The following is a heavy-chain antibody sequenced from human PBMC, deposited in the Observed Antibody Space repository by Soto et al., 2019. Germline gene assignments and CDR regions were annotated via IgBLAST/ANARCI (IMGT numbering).Heavy chain of an antibody. CDR3: ARGYTYYDYIWGSYRYTPAWYFDY. V-gene: IGHV3-74*01. Sequence: GGSLRLSCAASGFTFSSYWMHWVRQAPGKGLVWVSRINSDGSSTSYADSVKGRFTISRDNAKNTLYLQMNSLRAEDTAVYYCARGYTYYDYIWGSYRYTPAWYFDYWGQGTLVTVSS. CDR1: GFTFSSYW. J-gene: IGHJ4*02. D-gene: IGHD3-16*02. CDR2: INSDGSST.